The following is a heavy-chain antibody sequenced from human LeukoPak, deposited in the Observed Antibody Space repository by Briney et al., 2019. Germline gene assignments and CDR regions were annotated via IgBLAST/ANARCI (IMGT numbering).Heavy chain of an antibody. V-gene: IGHV4-34*01. Sequence: SETLSLTCAVYGGSFSGYYWSWIRQPPGKRLEWIGEINHSGGTNYNPSLKSRVTISVDKSNNQFSLKLTSVTAADTAVYFCAKTTSAWYGTFDYWGQGALVTVSS. CDR2: INHSGGT. D-gene: IGHD6-19*01. J-gene: IGHJ4*02. CDR3: AKTTSAWYGTFDY. CDR1: GGSFSGYY.